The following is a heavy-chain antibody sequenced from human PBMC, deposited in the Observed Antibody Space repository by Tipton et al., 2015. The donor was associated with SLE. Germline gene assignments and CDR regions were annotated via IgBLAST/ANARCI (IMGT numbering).Heavy chain of an antibody. V-gene: IGHV4-59*01. CDR1: GGSISTYY. Sequence: TLSLTCTVSGGSISTYYWSWIRQPPGKGLEWIGYIFYSGSTNYNPSLKSRVTISVDTSKNQFSLKLSSVTAADTALYYCARGRTSGYSPWTYWGQGALATVSS. CDR3: ARGRTSGYSPWTY. CDR2: IFYSGST. D-gene: IGHD3-22*01. J-gene: IGHJ4*02.